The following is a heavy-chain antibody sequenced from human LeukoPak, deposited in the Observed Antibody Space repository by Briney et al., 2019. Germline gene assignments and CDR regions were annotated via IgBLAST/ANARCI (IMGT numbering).Heavy chain of an antibody. CDR2: ISSSSSYI. V-gene: IGHV3-21*01. CDR3: ARDPLLTMVRGAYPYYFDY. D-gene: IGHD3-10*01. CDR1: GFTFSSYS. Sequence: GGSLRLSCAASGFTFSSYSMNWVRQAPGKGLEWVSSISSSSSYIYYADSVKGRFTISRDNAKNSLYLQMNGLRAEDTAVYYCARDPLLTMVRGAYPYYFDYWGQGTLVTVSS. J-gene: IGHJ4*02.